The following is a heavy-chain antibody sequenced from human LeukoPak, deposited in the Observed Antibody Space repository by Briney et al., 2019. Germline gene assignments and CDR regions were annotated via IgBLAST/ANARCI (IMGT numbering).Heavy chain of an antibody. CDR2: INPNSGGT. Sequence: SVKVSCKASGYTFTGYYMHWVRHALAQGLEGMGWINPNSGGTNYAQKFQGRVTMTRDTSISTAYMELSRLRSDDTAVYYCARDRGYCSSTSCYEGGFWFDPWGQGTLVTVSS. J-gene: IGHJ5*02. CDR1: GYTFTGYY. D-gene: IGHD2-2*01. V-gene: IGHV1-2*02. CDR3: ARDRGYCSSTSCYEGGFWFDP.